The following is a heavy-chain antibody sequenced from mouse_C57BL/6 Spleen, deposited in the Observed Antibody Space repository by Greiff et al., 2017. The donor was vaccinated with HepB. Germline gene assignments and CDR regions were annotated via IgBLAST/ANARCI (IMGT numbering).Heavy chain of an antibody. CDR3: ARRDWAWFAY. CDR1: GFTFSSYT. V-gene: IGHV5-9*01. CDR2: ISGGGGNT. D-gene: IGHD4-1*01. J-gene: IGHJ3*01. Sequence: EVKVVESGGGLVKPGGSLKLSCAASGFTFSSYTMSWVRQTPEKRLEWVATISGGGGNTYYPDSVKGRFTISRDNAKNTLYLQMSSLRSEDTALYYCARRDWAWFAYWGQGTLVTVSA.